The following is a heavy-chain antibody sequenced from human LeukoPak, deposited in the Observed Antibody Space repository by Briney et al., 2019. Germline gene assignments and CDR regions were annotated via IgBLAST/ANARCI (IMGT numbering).Heavy chain of an antibody. Sequence: GESLKISCKGSGYSLTSYWIGWVRQMPGKGLEWMGIIYPGDSDTRYSPPFQGQVTISADKSISTAYLQWSSLKASDTAMYYCARRSSSDAFDIWGQGTMVTVSS. V-gene: IGHV5-51*01. CDR2: IYPGDSDT. D-gene: IGHD6-6*01. J-gene: IGHJ3*02. CDR3: ARRSSSDAFDI. CDR1: GYSLTSYW.